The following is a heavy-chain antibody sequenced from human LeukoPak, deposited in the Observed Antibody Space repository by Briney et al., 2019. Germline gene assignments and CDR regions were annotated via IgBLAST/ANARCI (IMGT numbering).Heavy chain of an antibody. CDR2: ISAYDGNT. CDR1: GYTFTFYG. CDR3: ARDTDYQLLLFAFEI. Sequence: ASVKVSCKASGYTFTFYGITWVRQAPGQGLEWMGWISAYDGNTNYAQKLQGRVTMTTDTSTSTAYMELRSLRSDDTAVYYCARDTDYQLLLFAFEIWGQGTMVTVSS. J-gene: IGHJ3*02. D-gene: IGHD2-2*01. V-gene: IGHV1-18*04.